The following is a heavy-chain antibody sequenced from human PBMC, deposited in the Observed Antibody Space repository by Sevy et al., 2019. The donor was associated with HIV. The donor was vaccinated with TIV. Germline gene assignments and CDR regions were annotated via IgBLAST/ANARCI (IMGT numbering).Heavy chain of an antibody. D-gene: IGHD2-2*01. Sequence: ASVKVSCKASGYTFTSYAISWVRQAPGQGLEWMGWISTFNVNTNNAQKFQGRVTMTTDTSTSTAYMELRSLGSDDTAGYYWARDDCSNLSCHGSLLYWGQGTLVTVSS. CDR1: GYTFTSYA. V-gene: IGHV1-18*01. CDR2: ISTFNVNT. J-gene: IGHJ4*02. CDR3: ARDDCSNLSCHGSLLY.